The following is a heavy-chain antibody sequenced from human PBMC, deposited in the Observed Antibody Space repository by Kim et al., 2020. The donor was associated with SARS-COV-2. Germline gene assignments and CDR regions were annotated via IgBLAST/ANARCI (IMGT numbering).Heavy chain of an antibody. Sequence: QKFQGRVTMTEDTSTDTAYMELSSLRSEDTAVYYCATNPHSGATTGILHYWGQGTLVTVSS. CDR3: ATNPHSGATTGILHY. D-gene: IGHD1-26*01. V-gene: IGHV1-24*01. J-gene: IGHJ4*02.